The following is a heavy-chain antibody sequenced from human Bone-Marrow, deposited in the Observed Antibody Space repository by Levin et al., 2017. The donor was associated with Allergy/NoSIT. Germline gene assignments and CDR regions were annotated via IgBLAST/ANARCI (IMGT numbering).Heavy chain of an antibody. CDR2: IDPKSGKT. Sequence: GESLKISCSTSGYNFGAHNIHWIRLAPGQGLEWVGRIDPKSGKTIFAQKFQARVTMTRDTSIAPVSMDLGSLRPDDTAVYFCARELPQRPGAVGYFDPWGQGTLVTVSS. CDR1: GYNFGAHN. V-gene: IGHV1-2*06. CDR3: ARELPQRPGAVGYFDP. J-gene: IGHJ5*02. D-gene: IGHD1-1*01.